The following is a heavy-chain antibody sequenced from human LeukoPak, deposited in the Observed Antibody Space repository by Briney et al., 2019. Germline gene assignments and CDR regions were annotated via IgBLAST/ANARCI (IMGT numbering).Heavy chain of an antibody. Sequence: SETLSLTCTISGGSISSYYWSWIRQPPGKGLQWIGYIYYSGSTNYNPSLKSRVTISVDTSKNQFSLKLSSVTAADTAVYYCARVVSGYDFWSGYQGSYFDYWGQGTLVTVSS. V-gene: IGHV4-59*01. CDR3: ARVVSGYDFWSGYQGSYFDY. D-gene: IGHD3-3*01. CDR2: IYYSGST. J-gene: IGHJ4*02. CDR1: GGSISSYY.